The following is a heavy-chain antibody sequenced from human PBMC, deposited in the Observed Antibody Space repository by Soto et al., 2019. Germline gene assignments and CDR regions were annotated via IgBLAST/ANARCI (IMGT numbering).Heavy chain of an antibody. CDR2: MYSAGVT. V-gene: IGHV3-66*01. CDR3: AGGNSVLARD. CDR1: GFTVSSNY. J-gene: IGHJ4*02. D-gene: IGHD3-16*01. Sequence: EVQLVESGGGLVQPGGSLRLSCAASGFTVSSNYMSWVRQAPGRGLECVSLMYSAGVTKYADSVKGRFTISRDNAKNTLYLQMNSLRVEDTAVYYCAGGNSVLARDWGQGTLVTVSS.